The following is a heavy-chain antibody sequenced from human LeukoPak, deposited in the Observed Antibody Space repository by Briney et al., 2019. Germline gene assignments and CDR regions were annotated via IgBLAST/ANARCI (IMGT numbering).Heavy chain of an antibody. CDR2: IKQDGSEK. Sequence: GGSLRLSCAASGFTFSSYWMSWVRQAPGKGLEWVANIKQDGSEKYYVDSVKGRFTISRDNAKNSLYLQMNSLRAEDTAVYYGARDPYSSGDAFGIWGQGTMVTVSS. J-gene: IGHJ3*02. CDR3: ARDPYSSGDAFGI. CDR1: GFTFSSYW. V-gene: IGHV3-7*01. D-gene: IGHD6-19*01.